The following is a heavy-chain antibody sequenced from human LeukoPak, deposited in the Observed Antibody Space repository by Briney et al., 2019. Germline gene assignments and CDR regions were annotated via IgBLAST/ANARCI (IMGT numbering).Heavy chain of an antibody. Sequence: GGSLRLSCAASGFTFSSCWMSWVRQAPGKGLERVANIKQDGSEKYYVDSVKGRFTISRDYAKNSLYLQMNSLRAEDTAVYYCARVGRGSYAYDYWGQGTLVTVSS. CDR3: ARVGRGSYAYDY. D-gene: IGHD1-26*01. J-gene: IGHJ4*02. CDR1: GFTFSSCW. CDR2: IKQDGSEK. V-gene: IGHV3-7*03.